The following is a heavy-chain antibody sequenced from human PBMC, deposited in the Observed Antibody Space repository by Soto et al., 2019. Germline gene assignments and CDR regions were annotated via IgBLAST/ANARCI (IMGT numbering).Heavy chain of an antibody. V-gene: IGHV3-33*01. Sequence: GGSLRLSCAASGFTFSSYGMHWVRQAPGRGLEWVAVIWYDGSNKYYADSVKGRFIISRDNSKNTLYLQMNSLRAEDTALYYCARDCSSSSCSVWHYWGQGTLVTVSS. CDR2: IWYDGSNK. CDR1: GFTFSSYG. CDR3: ARDCSSSSCSVWHY. J-gene: IGHJ4*02. D-gene: IGHD2-2*01.